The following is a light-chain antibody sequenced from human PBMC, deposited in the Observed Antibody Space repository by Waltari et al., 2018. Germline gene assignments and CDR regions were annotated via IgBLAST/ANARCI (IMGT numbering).Light chain of an antibody. Sequence: QSALTQPRSVSGSPGQSVTISCTGTSRDVGGYNYVSWYQPLPGKAPKLIIYDVTKRPSGVPDRFSASKSDNTASLTISGLQAEDEADYYCCSYAGSITFWVFGGGTKLTVL. V-gene: IGLV2-11*01. CDR3: CSYAGSITFWV. CDR2: DVT. CDR1: SRDVGGYNY. J-gene: IGLJ3*02.